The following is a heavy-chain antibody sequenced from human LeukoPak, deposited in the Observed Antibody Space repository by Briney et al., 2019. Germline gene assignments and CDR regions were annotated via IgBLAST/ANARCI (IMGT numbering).Heavy chain of an antibody. CDR2: INTNTGNP. CDR3: ARAYIRWLQPHLPMGY. Sequence: ASVKVSCKASGYTFTSYAMNWVRQAPGQGLEWMGWINTNTGNPTYAQGFTGRFVFSLDTSVSTAYLQISSLRAEDTAVYYCARAYIRWLQPHLPMGYWGQGTLVTVSS. D-gene: IGHD5-24*01. J-gene: IGHJ4*02. CDR1: GYTFTSYA. V-gene: IGHV7-4-1*02.